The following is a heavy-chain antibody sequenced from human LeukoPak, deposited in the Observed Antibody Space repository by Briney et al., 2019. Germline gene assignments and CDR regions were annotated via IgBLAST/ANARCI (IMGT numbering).Heavy chain of an antibody. CDR2: IIDNGDTT. CDR3: AKLGGQEIYNYHVGV. J-gene: IGHJ6*03. V-gene: IGHV3-23*01. CDR1: GFNFNRYA. Sequence: GGSLRLSCAASGFNFNRYAMSWVRQAPGKGLEWVSGIIDNGDTTYHANSVKGRFTISRDNSKNTLYLQMHSLRAEDTAVYYCAKLGGQEIYNYHVGVWGKGTTVAVSS. D-gene: IGHD3-16*01.